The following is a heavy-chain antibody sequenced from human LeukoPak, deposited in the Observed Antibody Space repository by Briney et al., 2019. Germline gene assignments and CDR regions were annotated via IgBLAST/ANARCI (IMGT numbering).Heavy chain of an antibody. J-gene: IGHJ6*04. D-gene: IGHD5-12*01. CDR3: ARDLSGDSGFDV. Sequence: PAGSLRLSCAASGLTLSSNYMSWVRQAPGKGLEWVAGIYSGGSTYYADSVKGRFTISRDNSKNTLYLQMNSLRAEDTAVYYCARDLSGDSGFDVWGKGTTVTVSS. CDR2: IYSGGST. V-gene: IGHV3-53*01. CDR1: GLTLSSNY.